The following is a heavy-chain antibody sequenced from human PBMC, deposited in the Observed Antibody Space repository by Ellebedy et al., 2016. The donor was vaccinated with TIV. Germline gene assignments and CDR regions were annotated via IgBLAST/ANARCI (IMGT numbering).Heavy chain of an antibody. J-gene: IGHJ4*02. V-gene: IGHV4-39*07. D-gene: IGHD3-16*02. CDR2: INHSGST. Sequence: MPGGSLRLSCTVSGGSISSGGFYWGWIRHPPGKGLEWIGEINHSGSTHYNPSLKSRVTMSMDTSKNQLSLKLTSVTAADTAVYYCARDGIRLGEFSTLDYWGQGTPVTVSS. CDR3: ARDGIRLGEFSTLDY. CDR1: GGSISSGGFY.